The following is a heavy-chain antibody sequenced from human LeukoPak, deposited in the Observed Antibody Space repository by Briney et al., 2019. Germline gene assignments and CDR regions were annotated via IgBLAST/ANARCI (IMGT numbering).Heavy chain of an antibody. CDR1: GGSISSYY. V-gene: IGHV4-59*01. D-gene: IGHD1-26*01. CDR2: IYYSGST. J-gene: IGHJ4*02. Sequence: PSETLSLTCTVSGGSISSYYWSWIRQPPGKGLEWIGYIYYSGSTNYNPYPKSRVSISVDTSKNQFSLKLSSVTAADTAVYYCANSRSYYDFDYWGQGTLVTVSS. CDR3: ANSRSYYDFDY.